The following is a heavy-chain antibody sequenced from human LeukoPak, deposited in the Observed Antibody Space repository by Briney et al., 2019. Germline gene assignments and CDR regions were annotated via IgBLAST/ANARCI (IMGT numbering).Heavy chain of an antibody. CDR3: ARDRVRGVIDY. Sequence: GGSLRLSCAASGFTFSSYSMNWVRQAPGKGLEWVSYISSSSSTIYYADSVKGRFTISRDNAKNSLYLQMNSLRAEDTAVYYCARDRVRGVIDYWGQGTLVTVSS. CDR2: ISSSSSTI. J-gene: IGHJ4*02. V-gene: IGHV3-48*04. CDR1: GFTFSSYS. D-gene: IGHD3-10*01.